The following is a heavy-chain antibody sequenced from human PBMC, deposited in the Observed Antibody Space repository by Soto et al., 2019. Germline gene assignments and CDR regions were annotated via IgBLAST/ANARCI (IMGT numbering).Heavy chain of an antibody. Sequence: QVQLVESGGGVVQPGRSLRLSCAASGFTFSSYAMHWVRQAPGKGLEWVAVISYDGSNKYYADSVKGRFTISRDNSKNPLYLQMNSLRAEDTAVYYCARDSFYYYASSGYPWYFDLWGRGTLVTVSS. V-gene: IGHV3-30-3*01. CDR3: ARDSFYYYASSGYPWYFDL. CDR1: GFTFSSYA. CDR2: ISYDGSNK. D-gene: IGHD3-22*01. J-gene: IGHJ2*01.